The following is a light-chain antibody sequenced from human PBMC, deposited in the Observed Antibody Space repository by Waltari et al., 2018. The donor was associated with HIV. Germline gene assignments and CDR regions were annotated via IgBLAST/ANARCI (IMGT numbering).Light chain of an antibody. CDR2: ANV. CDR1: GSNIGAPYD. Sequence: QSVLTQPPSVSGAPGQKITISCTGTGSNIGAPYDVHWYQQLPGKVPKLLNYANVILPPGVPVRFSVSKSATSASLAITGLQAEDEADYYCQSYDSGLAKVVFGGGTRLTVL. V-gene: IGLV1-40*01. J-gene: IGLJ2*01. CDR3: QSYDSGLAKVV.